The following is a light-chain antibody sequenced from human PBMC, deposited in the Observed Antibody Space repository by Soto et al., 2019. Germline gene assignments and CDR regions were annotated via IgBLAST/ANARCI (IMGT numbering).Light chain of an antibody. CDR2: RNN. CDR3: AAWDDSLSGWV. J-gene: IGLJ3*02. V-gene: IGLV1-47*01. CDR1: SSNIGSNY. Sequence: QSVLIQPPSASGTPGQRVTISCSGSSSNIGSNYVYWYQQLPGTAPKLLIYRNNERPSGVPDRFSGSKSGTSASLAISGLRSEDETDYYCAAWDDSLSGWVFGGGTKVTVL.